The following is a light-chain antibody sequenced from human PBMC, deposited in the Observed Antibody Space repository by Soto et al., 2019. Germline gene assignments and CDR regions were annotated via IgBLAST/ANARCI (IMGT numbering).Light chain of an antibody. CDR2: AAS. CDR1: RDISNY. J-gene: IGKJ4*01. V-gene: IGKV1-27*01. Sequence: DLQMTQSPSSLSASVGDRVTVTCRASRDISNYLAWYQQKPGKVPKLLISAASTLQSGVPSRFSGSGSGTDFTLTISSLQPEDVATYYCQKYNSVPLTFGGGTKVEIK. CDR3: QKYNSVPLT.